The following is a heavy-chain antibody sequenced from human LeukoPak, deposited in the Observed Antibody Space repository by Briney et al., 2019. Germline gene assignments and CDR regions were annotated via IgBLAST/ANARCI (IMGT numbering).Heavy chain of an antibody. Sequence: GGSLRLSCAGSRYTFSPYWMHWVRRAPGKGLVWVSHINRDGSDTSYADSVKGRFTISRDNSKNTLYLQLNNLRAEDTAVYYCTRIRSGYSYGIDYWGRGTLVTVSS. V-gene: IGHV3-74*01. CDR2: INRDGSDT. CDR3: TRIRSGYSYGIDY. CDR1: RYTFSPYW. J-gene: IGHJ4*02. D-gene: IGHD5-18*01.